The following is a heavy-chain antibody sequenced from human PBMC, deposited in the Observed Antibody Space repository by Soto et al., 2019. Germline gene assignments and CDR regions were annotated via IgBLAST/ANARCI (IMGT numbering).Heavy chain of an antibody. CDR1: GDTFSSYT. CDR3: ARVQDYYGSGSYFY. J-gene: IGHJ4*02. V-gene: IGHV1-69*02. D-gene: IGHD3-10*01. CDR2: IIPILGIA. Sequence: QVQLVQSGAEVKKPGSSVKVSCKASGDTFSSYTISWVRQAPGQGLEWMGRIIPILGIANYAQKFQGRVTITADKSTSTAYMELSSLRSEDTAVYYCARVQDYYGSGSYFYWGQGTLVTVSS.